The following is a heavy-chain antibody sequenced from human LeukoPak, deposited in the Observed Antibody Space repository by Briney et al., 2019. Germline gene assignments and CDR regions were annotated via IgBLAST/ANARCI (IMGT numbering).Heavy chain of an antibody. D-gene: IGHD3-10*01. V-gene: IGHV4-34*01. CDR1: GGSFSGYY. J-gene: IGHJ6*03. CDR2: INHSGST. Sequence: SETLSLTCAVYGGSFSGYYWSWIRQPPGKGLEWIGEINHSGSTNYNPSLKSRVTVSVDTSKNQFSLKLSSVTAADTAVYYCASYGSGSYLGHYYYYMDVWGKGTTVTVSS. CDR3: ASYGSGSYLGHYYYYMDV.